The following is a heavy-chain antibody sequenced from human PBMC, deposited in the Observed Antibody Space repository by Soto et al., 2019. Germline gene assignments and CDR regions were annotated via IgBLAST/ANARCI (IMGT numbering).Heavy chain of an antibody. CDR1: GNIFTNYA. CDR3: ARDAGQTDYYDTSGNSFDY. CDR2: INGFNENT. V-gene: IGHV1-3*01. J-gene: IGHJ4*02. Sequence: ASVKVSCKATGNIFTNYAVHWVRQAPGQRLEWMGWINGFNENTKYSQKFQGRVTITRDTSASTVYMGLSSLRSEDTAVYYCARDAGQTDYYDTSGNSFDYWGQGTLVTVSS. D-gene: IGHD3-22*01.